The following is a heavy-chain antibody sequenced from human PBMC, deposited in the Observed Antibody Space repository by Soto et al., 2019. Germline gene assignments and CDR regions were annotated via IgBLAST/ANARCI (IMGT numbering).Heavy chain of an antibody. CDR1: GFTFSSYS. Sequence: EVQLVESGGGLVKPGGSLRLSCAASGFTFSSYSMNWVRQAPGKGLEWVSSISSSSSYIYYADSVKGRFTISRDNAKNSLYLQMNSLRAEDTAVYYCARGTMVRGVPVYYYYGMDVWGQGTTVTVSS. J-gene: IGHJ6*02. CDR3: ARGTMVRGVPVYYYYGMDV. CDR2: ISSSSSYI. V-gene: IGHV3-21*01. D-gene: IGHD3-10*01.